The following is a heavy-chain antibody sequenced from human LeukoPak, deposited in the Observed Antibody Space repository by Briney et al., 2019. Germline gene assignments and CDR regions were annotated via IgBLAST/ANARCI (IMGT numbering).Heavy chain of an antibody. D-gene: IGHD3-10*01. Sequence: GESLKISCKGSGYTFSRYWIGWVRQMPGKGLEWMGIVYPGASDTIYSPSFQGQVTISADRFIDTAYLQWSGLKASDTAMYYCARHFYYDSRTYYKDYYYYYMDVWGEGTSVTVTS. CDR1: GYTFSRYW. V-gene: IGHV5-51*01. J-gene: IGHJ6*03. CDR3: ARHFYYDSRTYYKDYYYYYMDV. CDR2: VYPGASDT.